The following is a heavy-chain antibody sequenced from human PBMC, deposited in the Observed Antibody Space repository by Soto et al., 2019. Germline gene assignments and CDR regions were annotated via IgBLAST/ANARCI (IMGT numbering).Heavy chain of an antibody. Sequence: QVYLVQSGAEVKKPGSSVKISCKASGGIFSSNTINWVRQAAGQGLEWMGGIIPLFGTANYAEKFQGRVTITADKSTKTEYRELTSLSSEDRAVYYFASKAACGVDCYAFDSWGQGTLVTVSS. CDR2: IIPLFGTA. CDR3: ASKAACGVDCYAFDS. CDR1: GGIFSSNT. J-gene: IGHJ4*02. D-gene: IGHD2-21*02. V-gene: IGHV1-69*06.